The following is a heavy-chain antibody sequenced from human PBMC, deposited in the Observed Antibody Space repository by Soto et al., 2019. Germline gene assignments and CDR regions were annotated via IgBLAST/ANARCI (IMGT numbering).Heavy chain of an antibody. D-gene: IGHD2-21*01. Sequence: QVQLVQSGAEVKKPGASVKVSCEASGYTFTGYYLHWVRQAPGPGLEGMGWINPNSVGTNYAQKLQERGPMTTDPLSSSAYMERSRLRSDAAAADYCARRGGRIPAAYNWFERWGQGSLVSVSS. J-gene: IGHJ5*02. CDR2: INPNSVGT. CDR3: ARRGGRIPAAYNWFER. V-gene: IGHV1-2*02. CDR1: GYTFTGYY.